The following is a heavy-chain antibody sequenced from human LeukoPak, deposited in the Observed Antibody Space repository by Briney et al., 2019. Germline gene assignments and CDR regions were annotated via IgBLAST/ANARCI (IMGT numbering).Heavy chain of an antibody. V-gene: IGHV3-9*01. D-gene: IGHD6-13*01. Sequence: PGGSLRLSCAASGFTFDDYAMRWARQAPGKGLEWVSGISWNSGSIGYADSVKGRFTISRDNAKNSLYLQMNSLRTEDTALYYCAKDQSSSSGIDYWGQGTLVTVSS. CDR1: GFTFDDYA. CDR3: AKDQSSSSGIDY. J-gene: IGHJ4*02. CDR2: ISWNSGSI.